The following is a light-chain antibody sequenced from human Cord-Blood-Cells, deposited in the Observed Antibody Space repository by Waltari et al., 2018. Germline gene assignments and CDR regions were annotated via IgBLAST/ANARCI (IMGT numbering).Light chain of an antibody. CDR3: SSYTSSSTYV. V-gene: IGLV2-14*01. CDR2: EVS. Sequence: QSALTQPASVSGSPGQSITIPCTGTRSAVGGYYYFSWYQQHPGKAPNLMIYEVSNRPSGVSNRFSGSKSGNTASLTISGLQAEDEADYYCSSYTSSSTYVFGTGTKVTVL. J-gene: IGLJ1*01. CDR1: RSAVGGYYY.